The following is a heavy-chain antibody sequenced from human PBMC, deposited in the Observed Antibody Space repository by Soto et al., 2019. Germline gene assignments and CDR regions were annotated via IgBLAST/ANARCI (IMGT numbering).Heavy chain of an antibody. CDR3: ATRMYSTSWYYFVS. CDR1: GFTFTNYA. J-gene: IGHJ4*02. CDR2: IGGGSGST. D-gene: IGHD6-13*01. V-gene: IGHV3-23*01. Sequence: EVHLLESGGGFVQPGGSLRLSCAASGFTFTNYALSWVRQAPGKGLEWVSTIGGGSGSTSYADSVKGRFSISRENSKNTLYLQMSSLSAEDTALYYCATRMYSTSWYYFVSWGQGTLVTVSS.